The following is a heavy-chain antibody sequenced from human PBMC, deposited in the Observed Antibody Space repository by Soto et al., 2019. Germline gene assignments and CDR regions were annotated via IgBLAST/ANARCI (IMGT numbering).Heavy chain of an antibody. CDR3: AKNGRDDDYIWGSYRMI. D-gene: IGHD3-16*02. J-gene: IGHJ3*02. Sequence: GGSLRLSCAASGFTFSSYAMSWVRQAPGKGLEWVSAISGSGGSTYYADSVKGRFTISRDNSKNTLYLQMNSLRAEDTAVYYCAKNGRDDDYIWGSYRMIWGQGTMVTVSS. V-gene: IGHV3-23*01. CDR1: GFTFSSYA. CDR2: ISGSGGST.